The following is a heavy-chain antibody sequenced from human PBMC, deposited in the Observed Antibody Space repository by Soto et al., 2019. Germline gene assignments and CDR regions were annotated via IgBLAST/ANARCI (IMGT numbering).Heavy chain of an antibody. J-gene: IGHJ6*02. CDR2: VYYSGGA. D-gene: IGHD2-21*02. CDR3: TRDGDGRMTTNPYYYYGMDV. CDR1: GGSISGYY. Sequence: SETLSLTCTVSGGSISGYYWSWIRQPPGKGLEWIGNVYYSGGAKYNPSVKRRVSISVDTSKNQFSLNLSSVTAADTAVYYCTRDGDGRMTTNPYYYYGMDVWAQGSRSPSP. V-gene: IGHV4-59*01.